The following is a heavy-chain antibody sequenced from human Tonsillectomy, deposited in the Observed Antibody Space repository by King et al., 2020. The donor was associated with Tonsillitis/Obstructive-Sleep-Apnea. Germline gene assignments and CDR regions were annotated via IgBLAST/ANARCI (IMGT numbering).Heavy chain of an antibody. J-gene: IGHJ4*02. CDR1: GGSISSYY. CDR2: IYYSGST. V-gene: IGHV4-59*01. Sequence: QLQESGPGLVKTSETLSLTCTVSGGSISSYYWSCIRQPPGKGLEWIGYIYYSGSTNYNPSLKSRVTISVDTSKNQFSLKLRSVTAADTAVYYCASYYDFWSGYPYWGQGTLVTVSS. D-gene: IGHD3-3*01. CDR3: ASYYDFWSGYPY.